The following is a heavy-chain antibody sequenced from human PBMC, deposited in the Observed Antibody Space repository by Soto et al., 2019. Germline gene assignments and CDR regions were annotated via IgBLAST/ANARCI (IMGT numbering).Heavy chain of an antibody. CDR2: INHSGST. J-gene: IGHJ3*02. CDR3: ARVAVVAATSRAFDI. D-gene: IGHD2-15*01. V-gene: IGHV4-34*01. CDR1: GGSSSGYY. Sequence: AETLSLTCSVYGGSSSGYYWSWIRQPPGKGLEWIGEINHSGSTKYNPSLKSRVTISVDTSKNQFSLKLSSVTAADTAVYYCARVAVVAATSRAFDIWGQGTMVTVSS.